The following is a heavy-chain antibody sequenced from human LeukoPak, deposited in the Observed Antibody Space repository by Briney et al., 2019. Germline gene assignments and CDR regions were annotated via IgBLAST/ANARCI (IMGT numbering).Heavy chain of an antibody. V-gene: IGHV1-3*01. J-gene: IGHJ4*02. Sequence: ASVKVSCKASGYTFTSYAMHWVRQAPGQRLEWMGWINAGNGNTKYSQKFQGRVTITRDTSASTAYMELSSLRSEDTAVYYCARDSDRLPIAAAADYWDQGTLVTVSS. CDR2: INAGNGNT. D-gene: IGHD6-13*01. CDR3: ARDSDRLPIAAAADY. CDR1: GYTFTSYA.